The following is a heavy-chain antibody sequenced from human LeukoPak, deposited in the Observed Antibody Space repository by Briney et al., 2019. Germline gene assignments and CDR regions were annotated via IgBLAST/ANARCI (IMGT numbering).Heavy chain of an antibody. J-gene: IGHJ4*02. CDR3: ARLWDSSSSLDY. CDR1: GGSISSYY. V-gene: IGHV4-59*08. Sequence: SETLSLTCIVPGGSISSYYWTWIRQPPGKGLGLEWIGYIYYSGGTNYNPSLKSRVTISIDTSKNQVSLKLSSVTAADTAVYYCARLWDSSSSLDYWGQGTLVTVSS. CDR2: IYYSGGT. D-gene: IGHD6-6*01.